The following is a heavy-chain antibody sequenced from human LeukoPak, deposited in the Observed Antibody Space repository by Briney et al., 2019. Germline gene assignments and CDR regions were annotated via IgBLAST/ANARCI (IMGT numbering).Heavy chain of an antibody. CDR3: ASESFCASGTWHLQRVAS. J-gene: IGHJ4*02. D-gene: IGHD1-7*01. V-gene: IGHV1-2*02. CDR1: GYTLTAYY. CDR2: IDTNTGDT. Sequence: ASVKVSCKASGYTLTAYYMHWMRQAPGQGLEWMGWIDTNTGDTKYAQKFQGRVTITRDTSTGTAYMALRRLISGDTAVYYCASESFCASGTWHLQRVASWGPGTLLTVSS.